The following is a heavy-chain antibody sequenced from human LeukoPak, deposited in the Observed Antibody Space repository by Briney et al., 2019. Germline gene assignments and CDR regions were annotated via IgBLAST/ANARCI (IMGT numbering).Heavy chain of an antibody. CDR3: AKDFHSGY. J-gene: IGHJ4*02. CDR2: ISYDGSNI. V-gene: IGHV3-30*18. Sequence: GRSLRLSCAASGFTFSSYGMHWVRQAPGKGLEWVAVISYDGSNIYYADSVKGRFTISRDNSKNTLCLQMNSLRADDTAVYYCAKDFHSGYWGQGTLVTVSS. CDR1: GFTFSSYG.